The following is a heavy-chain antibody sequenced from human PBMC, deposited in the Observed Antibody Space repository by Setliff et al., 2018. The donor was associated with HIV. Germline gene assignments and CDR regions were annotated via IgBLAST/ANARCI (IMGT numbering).Heavy chain of an antibody. Sequence: GGSLRLSCAVSGFTFTTYWMTWVRQAPGKGLEWVANINPDGRQRNYADSVKGRFTISRDNADNSPYLQVNSLRAEDTAVYYCARDTAYSFDYWGQGTLVTVSS. J-gene: IGHJ4*02. CDR2: INPDGRQR. CDR3: ARDTAYSFDY. D-gene: IGHD5-18*01. CDR1: GFTFTTYW. V-gene: IGHV3-7*01.